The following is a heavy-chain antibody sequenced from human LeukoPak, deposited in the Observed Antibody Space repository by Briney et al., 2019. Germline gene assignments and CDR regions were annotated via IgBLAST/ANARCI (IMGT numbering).Heavy chain of an antibody. V-gene: IGHV4-59*01. D-gene: IGHD2-21*02. Sequence: PSETLSLTCTVSGGSISSYYWSWIRQPPGKGLEWIGYIYYSGSTNYNPSLKSRVTISVDTSKNQFSLKLSSVTAADTAVYYCARGEHVVVTAPDAFDIWGQGTMVTVSS. CDR1: GGSISSYY. J-gene: IGHJ3*02. CDR2: IYYSGST. CDR3: ARGEHVVVTAPDAFDI.